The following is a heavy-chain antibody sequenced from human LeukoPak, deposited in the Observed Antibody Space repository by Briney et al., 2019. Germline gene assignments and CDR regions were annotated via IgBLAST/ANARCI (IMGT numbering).Heavy chain of an antibody. V-gene: IGHV1-18*01. D-gene: IGHD2-2*01. Sequence: GASVKVSCKASGYTFTSYGISWVRQAPGQGLEWMGWVSAYNGNTNYAQKLQGRVTMTTDTSTSTAYMELRSLRSDDTAVYYCATSGRGVPAAMTRNWFDPWGQGTLVTVSS. CDR3: ATSGRGVPAAMTRNWFDP. CDR1: GYTFTSYG. CDR2: VSAYNGNT. J-gene: IGHJ5*02.